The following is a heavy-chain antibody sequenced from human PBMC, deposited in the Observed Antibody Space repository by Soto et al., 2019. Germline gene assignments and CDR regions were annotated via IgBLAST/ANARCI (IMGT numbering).Heavy chain of an antibody. CDR1: GFSFSNYR. CDR3: ARDLFDS. J-gene: IGHJ4*02. Sequence: EVQMVEAGGGLVKPGGSLRLSCEVSGFSFSNYRMKWVRQAPGKGLEWVSSISSSSSFIYYAVSVKGRFTISRDNAKNSLYLQMNSLIVEDTAVYYCARDLFDSWGQGTLVTVSS. V-gene: IGHV3-21*01. CDR2: ISSSSSFI.